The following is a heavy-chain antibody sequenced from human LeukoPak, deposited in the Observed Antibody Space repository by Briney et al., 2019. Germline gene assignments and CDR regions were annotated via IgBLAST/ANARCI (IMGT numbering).Heavy chain of an antibody. CDR2: IYSGAGT. J-gene: IGHJ4*02. CDR1: GFSVSSNY. V-gene: IGHV3-53*01. D-gene: IGHD4-17*01. Sequence: GGSLRLSCATSGFSVSSNYMSWVRQAPGKGLEWVSLIYSGAGTYYADSVKGRFTISRDNSKNTLYLQMNSLRDEDTAVYYCARVYRDYYFDSWGQGTLVTVSS. CDR3: ARVYRDYYFDS.